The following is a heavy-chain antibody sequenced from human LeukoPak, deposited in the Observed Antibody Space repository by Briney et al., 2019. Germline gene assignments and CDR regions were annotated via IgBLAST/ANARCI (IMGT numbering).Heavy chain of an antibody. Sequence: SETLSLTCAVYGGSFSGHYWSWIRQPPGKGLEWIGEMNHHGNANYNPSLKSRVILSVDTSKNQFSLRLSAVTAGDTAVYYCARRPLVGGIDSWGQGALVTVSS. J-gene: IGHJ4*02. CDR1: GGSFSGHY. D-gene: IGHD1-26*01. CDR2: MNHHGNA. CDR3: ARRPLVGGIDS. V-gene: IGHV4-34*01.